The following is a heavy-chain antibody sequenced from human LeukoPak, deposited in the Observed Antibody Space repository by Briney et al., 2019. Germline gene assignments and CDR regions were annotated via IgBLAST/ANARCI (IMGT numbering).Heavy chain of an antibody. D-gene: IGHD5-12*01. CDR2: ISNDGSNK. CDR1: GFTFSSYG. Sequence: GGSLRLSCAASGFTFSSYGMQWFRQAPDKGLEWVAAISNDGSNKYYADSVKGRFTISRDNSKNTLYLQMNSLRAEDTAVYYCAKVDIVATIDAGRLVDYWGQGNLVTVSS. V-gene: IGHV3-30*18. CDR3: AKVDIVATIDAGRLVDY. J-gene: IGHJ4*02.